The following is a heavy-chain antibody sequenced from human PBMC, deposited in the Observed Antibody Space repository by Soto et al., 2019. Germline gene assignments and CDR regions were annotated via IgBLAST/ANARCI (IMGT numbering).Heavy chain of an antibody. V-gene: IGHV1-69*13. J-gene: IGHJ5*02. CDR2: IIPIFGTA. CDR3: ARDTGYSSAENWFDP. CDR1: GGTFSSYA. Sequence: SVKVSCKASGGTFSSYAISWVRRAPGQGLEWMGGIIPIFGTANYAQKFQGRVTITADESTSTAYIELSSLRSEDTAVYYCARDTGYSSAENWFDPWGQGTLVTVS. D-gene: IGHD6-25*01.